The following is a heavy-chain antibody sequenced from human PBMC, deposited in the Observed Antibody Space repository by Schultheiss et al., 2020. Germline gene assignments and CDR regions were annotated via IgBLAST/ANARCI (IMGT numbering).Heavy chain of an antibody. J-gene: IGHJ6*03. D-gene: IGHD6-13*01. Sequence: SETLSLTCTVSGGSISSYYWSWIRQPPGKGLEWIGYIYYSGSTNYNPSLKSRVTISVDTSKNQFSLKLSSVTAADTAVYYCARSPSSWYYYYMDVWGRGTTVTVSS. CDR3: ARSPSSWYYYYMDV. CDR1: GGSISSYY. V-gene: IGHV4-59*01. CDR2: IYYSGST.